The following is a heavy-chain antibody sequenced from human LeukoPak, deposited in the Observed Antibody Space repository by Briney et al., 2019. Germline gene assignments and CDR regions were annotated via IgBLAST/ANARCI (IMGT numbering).Heavy chain of an antibody. CDR1: GFAFSSYD. D-gene: IGHD3-10*01. CDR2: ISGGGSVS. V-gene: IGHV3-23*01. Sequence: GGSLRLSCAASGFAFSSYDMTWVRQAPGRGLEWVSIISGGGSVSFYTDSVKGRFTISRDNSNNTLHLQMNSLRVDDTAVYYCARRWRGSGSYPFDSWGQGILVTVSS. J-gene: IGHJ4*02. CDR3: ARRWRGSGSYPFDS.